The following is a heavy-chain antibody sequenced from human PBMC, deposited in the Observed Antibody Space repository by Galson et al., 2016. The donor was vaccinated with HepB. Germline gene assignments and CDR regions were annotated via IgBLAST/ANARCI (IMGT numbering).Heavy chain of an antibody. Sequence: SETLSLTCTVSGGSISSSSYYWGWIRQPPGKGLEWIGTIYYSGSTYYNPSLKSRFTISVDTSKNQFSLKLSSVTAADTAVYYCAGHLRGGYGMDVWGQGTTVTVSS. CDR1: GGSISSSSYY. D-gene: IGHD3-10*01. CDR3: AGHLRGGYGMDV. CDR2: IYYSGST. J-gene: IGHJ6*02. V-gene: IGHV4-39*01.